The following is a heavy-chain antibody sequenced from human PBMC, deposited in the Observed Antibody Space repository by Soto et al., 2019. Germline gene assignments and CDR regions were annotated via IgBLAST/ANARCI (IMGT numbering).Heavy chain of an antibody. V-gene: IGHV1-2*02. CDR2: INPHSGAT. CDR1: GYTISGYY. D-gene: IGHD6-19*01. CDR3: ARGAGSGWYPIDY. Sequence: QVQLVQSGAEVKKPGASVKVSCKASGYTISGYYIHWVRQAPGQGLEWMGWINPHSGATNYAQKFQGRVTVTRDTSFSTTYMELTRLGSGDTALYYCARGAGSGWYPIDYCGQGTLVTVSS. J-gene: IGHJ4*02.